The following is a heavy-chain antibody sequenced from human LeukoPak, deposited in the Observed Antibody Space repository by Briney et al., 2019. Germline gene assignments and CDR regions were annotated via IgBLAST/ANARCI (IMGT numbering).Heavy chain of an antibody. Sequence: PGGSLRLSCAASGFTFSSYWMSWVRQAPGKGLEWVANIKQDGSEKYYVDSVKGRFTISRDNAKNSLYLQMNSLRAEDTALYYCARSPNHIVVVTATPVYFDYWGQGTLVTVSS. CDR1: GFTFSSYW. J-gene: IGHJ4*02. CDR3: ARSPNHIVVVTATPVYFDY. CDR2: IKQDGSEK. V-gene: IGHV3-7*03. D-gene: IGHD2-21*02.